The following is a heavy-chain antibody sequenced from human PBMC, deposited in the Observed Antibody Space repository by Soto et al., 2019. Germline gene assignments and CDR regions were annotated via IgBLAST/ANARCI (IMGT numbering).Heavy chain of an antibody. V-gene: IGHV2-5*02. CDR3: SHRPYTGGSRPFDF. Sequence: QITLKESGPTLVNPTQTLTLACTFSGFSLTTPGVGVAWIRQPPGQALEWLALIYWDDGKRYSPSPSLKNRLTITKDTSKNPVVLTMANMDPLDTATYYCSHRPYTGGSRPFDFWGQGTLVTVSS. J-gene: IGHJ4*02. CDR2: IYWDDGK. D-gene: IGHD2-8*02. CDR1: GFSLTTPGVG.